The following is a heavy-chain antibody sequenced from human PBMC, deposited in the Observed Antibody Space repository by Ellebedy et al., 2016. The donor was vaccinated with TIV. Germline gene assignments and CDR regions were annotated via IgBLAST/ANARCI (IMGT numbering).Heavy chain of an antibody. CDR1: GGTFSSYA. Sequence: AASVKVSCKASGGTFSSYAISWVRQAPGQGLEWMGGIIPIFGKPNYAQKFQGRVPITADEATSTAYMELSSLRSEDTAVYYCARDYPGSRDYYGMDVWGQGIPVIVSS. D-gene: IGHD5/OR15-5a*01. J-gene: IGHJ6*02. CDR3: ARDYPGSRDYYGMDV. CDR2: IIPIFGKP. V-gene: IGHV1-69*13.